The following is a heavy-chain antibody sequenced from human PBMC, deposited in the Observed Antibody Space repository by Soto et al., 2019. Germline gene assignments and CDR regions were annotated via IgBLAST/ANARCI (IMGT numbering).Heavy chain of an antibody. CDR1: GFTFSSYV. CDR2: IRGSGDIT. V-gene: IGHV3-23*01. CDR3: AKLGPNWYSDL. Sequence: GGSLRLSCAAAGFTFSSYVMSWVRQAPGKGLEWVADIRGSGDITHYADSVKGRFAISRDNSKNTLYLQMNTLTVDDTAVYYCAKLGPNWYSDLWGRGALVPVSS. J-gene: IGHJ2*01.